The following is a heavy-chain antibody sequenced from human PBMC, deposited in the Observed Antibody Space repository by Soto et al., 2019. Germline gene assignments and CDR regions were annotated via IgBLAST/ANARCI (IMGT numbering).Heavy chain of an antibody. CDR2: MNPNSGNT. Sequence: ASVKVSCTASGYTFTSYDINWVRQATGQGLEWMGWMNPNSGNTGYAQKFQGRVTMTRNTSISTAYMELSSLRSEDTAVYYCARAVRELELPLKRYYYYYMDVWGKGTTVTVSS. CDR3: ARAVRELELPLKRYYYYYMDV. CDR1: GYTFTSYD. J-gene: IGHJ6*03. D-gene: IGHD1-7*01. V-gene: IGHV1-8*01.